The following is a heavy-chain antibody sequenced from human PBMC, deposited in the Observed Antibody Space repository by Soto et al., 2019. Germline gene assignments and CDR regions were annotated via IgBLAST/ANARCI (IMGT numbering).Heavy chain of an antibody. CDR1: GFTFSSYA. CDR3: AKADHTRYSSGWYRSGWHSGWFDP. Sequence: EVQLLESGGGLVQPGGSLRLSCAASGFTFSSYAMSWVRQAPGKGLEWVSAISGSGGSTYYADSVKGRFTISRDNSKNTLYLQMNSLRAEDTAVYYCAKADHTRYSSGWYRSGWHSGWFDPWGQGTLVTVSS. CDR2: ISGSGGST. J-gene: IGHJ5*02. D-gene: IGHD6-19*01. V-gene: IGHV3-23*01.